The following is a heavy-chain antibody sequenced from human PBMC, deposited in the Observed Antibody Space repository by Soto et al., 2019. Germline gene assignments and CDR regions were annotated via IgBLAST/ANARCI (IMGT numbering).Heavy chain of an antibody. CDR3: ARDRTLGFYGMDV. CDR1: GGSISSYY. V-gene: IGHV4-59*12. J-gene: IGHJ6*02. Sequence: SETLSLTCTVSGGSISSYYWSWIRQPPGKGLEWIGYIYYSGSTNYNPSLKSRVTISVDTSKNQFSLKLSSVTAADTAVYYCARDRTLGFYGMDVWGQGTTVTVSS. CDR2: IYYSGST.